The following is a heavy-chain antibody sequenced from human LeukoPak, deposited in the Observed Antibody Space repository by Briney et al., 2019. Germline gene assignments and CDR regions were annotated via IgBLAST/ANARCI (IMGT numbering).Heavy chain of an antibody. D-gene: IGHD2-2*01. CDR2: ISYDGSNK. V-gene: IGHV3-30-3*01. J-gene: IGHJ4*02. CDR3: ALVATKMEYYFDY. CDR1: GFTFSSYA. Sequence: GGSLRLSCAASGFTFSSYAMHWVRQAPGKGLEWVAVISYDGSNKYYADSVKGRFTISRDNSKNTLYLEMNSLRAEDTAVYYCALVATKMEYYFDYWGQGTLVTVSS.